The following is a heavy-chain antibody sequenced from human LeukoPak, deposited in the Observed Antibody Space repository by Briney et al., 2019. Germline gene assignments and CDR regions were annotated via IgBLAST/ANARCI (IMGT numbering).Heavy chain of an antibody. CDR1: GFTFSSFW. J-gene: IGHJ5*02. D-gene: IGHD3-3*01. CDR3: ARDSFVTISGGWNWFDP. V-gene: IGHV3-74*01. Sequence: GGCLRLSCAASGFTFSSFWMHWVRQAPGKGLVWVSRINNDGSSTAYADSVKGRFTISRDNAKNTLYLQMNSPRAEDTAVYYCARDSFVTISGGWNWFDPWGQGTLVTVSS. CDR2: INNDGSST.